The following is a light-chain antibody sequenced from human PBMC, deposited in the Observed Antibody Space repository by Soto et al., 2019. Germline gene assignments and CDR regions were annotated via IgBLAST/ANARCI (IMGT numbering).Light chain of an antibody. Sequence: DIVMSQSPLSLPVTPGETVSISCRSSQSLLHSNGYSCLDWYLQKPGQSPQLLIHLASTRASGVPDRFSGSGAGTDFTLKISRVEAEDVAVYYCMQALQSPVTFGGGTRVEIK. V-gene: IGKV2-28*01. CDR1: QSLLHSNGYSC. CDR3: MQALQSPVT. CDR2: LAS. J-gene: IGKJ4*01.